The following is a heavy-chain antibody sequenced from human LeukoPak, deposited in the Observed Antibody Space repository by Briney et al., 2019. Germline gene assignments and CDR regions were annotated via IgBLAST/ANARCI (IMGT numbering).Heavy chain of an antibody. D-gene: IGHD6-19*01. J-gene: IGHJ6*02. CDR1: GYTFTDYY. V-gene: IGHV1-2*02. CDR2: INPNSGGT. Sequence: ASVKVSCKASGYTFTDYYMHWVRQAPGQGLEWMGWINPNSGGTIYAQKFQGRVTMTRDTSISTAYMELSSLRSDDTAVYYCARVRMAVGSVSFYYYGMDVWGQGTTVTVSS. CDR3: ARVRMAVGSVSFYYYGMDV.